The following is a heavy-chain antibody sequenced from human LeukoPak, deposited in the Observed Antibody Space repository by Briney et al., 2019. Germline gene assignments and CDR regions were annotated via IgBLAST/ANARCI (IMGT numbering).Heavy chain of an antibody. CDR2: INGPGTST. Sequence: PGGSLRLSCAASGFTFTSYGIHWVRQAPGKGLEWVSAINGPGTSTYYADSVKGRFTISRDNSKDTLYLQMNSLRAEDTAPYYCAKAGPLFFDFWGQGTLVTVSS. CDR3: AKAGPLFFDF. CDR1: GFTFTSYG. J-gene: IGHJ4*02. V-gene: IGHV3-23*01.